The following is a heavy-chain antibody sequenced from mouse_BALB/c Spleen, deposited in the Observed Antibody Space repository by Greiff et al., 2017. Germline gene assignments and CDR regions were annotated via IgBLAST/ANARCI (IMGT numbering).Heavy chain of an antibody. CDR2: ISYSGST. CDR3: ARRYGNYPYYAMDY. Sequence: EVKLQESGPGLVKPSQSLSLTCTVTGYSITSDYAWNWIRQFPGNKLEWMGYISYSGSTSYNPSLKSRISITRDTSKNQFFLQLNSVTTEDTATYYCARRYGNYPYYAMDYWGQGTSVTVSS. J-gene: IGHJ4*01. D-gene: IGHD2-10*02. CDR1: GYSITSDYA. V-gene: IGHV3-2*02.